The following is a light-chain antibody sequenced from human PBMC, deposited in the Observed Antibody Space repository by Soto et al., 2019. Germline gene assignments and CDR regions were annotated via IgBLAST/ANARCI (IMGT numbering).Light chain of an antibody. CDR2: DAS. J-gene: IGKJ4*01. CDR3: QQYNTYPLT. V-gene: IGKV1-5*01. CDR1: QSINTW. Sequence: DVQMTQSPSTLSASVGDKVTITCRASQSINTWLAWYPQKPGKAPKLLIFDASYLASGVPSRFGGSGSGTEFTLTISSLQPDDLATYYCQQYNTYPLTFGGGT.